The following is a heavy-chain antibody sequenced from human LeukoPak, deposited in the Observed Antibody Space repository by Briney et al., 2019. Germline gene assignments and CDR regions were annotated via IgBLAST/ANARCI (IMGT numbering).Heavy chain of an antibody. J-gene: IGHJ5*02. CDR2: IYYSGNT. V-gene: IGHV4-59*01. Sequence: SETLSLTCTVSGGSISSYYWSWIRQPPGKGLEWIGYIYYSGNTNYNPSLKSRVTISVDTSKNQFSLKLSSVTAADTAVYYCATARDWFDPWGQGTLVTVSS. CDR1: GGSISSYY. CDR3: ATARDWFDP.